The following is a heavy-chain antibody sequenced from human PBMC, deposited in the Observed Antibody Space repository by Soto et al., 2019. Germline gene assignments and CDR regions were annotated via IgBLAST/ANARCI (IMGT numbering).Heavy chain of an antibody. D-gene: IGHD4-17*01. V-gene: IGHV3-11*01. Sequence: QEQLVESGGGLVKPGGSLRLSCAASGFTFSDYSMSWIRQAPGKGLEWISDIRSTDSSIFYAGSVKGRFTISRDNARSSLYLQMVSLRAEDTAVYYCARRAAGTTSPSFDIWGQGTMVTASS. CDR2: IRSTDSSI. CDR3: ARRAAGTTSPSFDI. CDR1: GFTFSDYS. J-gene: IGHJ3*02.